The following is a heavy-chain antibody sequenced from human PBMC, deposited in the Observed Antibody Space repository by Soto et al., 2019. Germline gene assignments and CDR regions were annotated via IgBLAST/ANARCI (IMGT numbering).Heavy chain of an antibody. J-gene: IGHJ3*02. CDR3: ARGGYYGSGSYYNGAFDI. D-gene: IGHD3-10*01. CDR2: IYYSGST. Sequence: SETLSLTCTVSGGSISSYYWSWIRQPPGKGLEWIGYIYYSGSTNYNPSLKSRVTISVDTSKNQFSLKLSSVTAADTAVYYCARGGYYGSGSYYNGAFDIWGQGTMVTVSS. CDR1: GGSISSYY. V-gene: IGHV4-59*01.